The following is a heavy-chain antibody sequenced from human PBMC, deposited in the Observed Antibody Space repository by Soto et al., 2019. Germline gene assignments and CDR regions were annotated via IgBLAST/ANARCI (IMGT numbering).Heavy chain of an antibody. CDR2: IKSKTDGGTT. CDR1: GFTFSNAW. D-gene: IGHD3-22*01. Sequence: PGGSLRLSCAASGFTFSNAWMNWVRQAPGKGLEWVGRIKSKTDGGTTDYAAPVKGRFTISRDDSKNTLYLQMNSLKTEDTAVYYCTTGAYDSSGYDYYYYGMDVWGQGTTVTVSS. J-gene: IGHJ6*02. CDR3: TTGAYDSSGYDYYYYGMDV. V-gene: IGHV3-15*07.